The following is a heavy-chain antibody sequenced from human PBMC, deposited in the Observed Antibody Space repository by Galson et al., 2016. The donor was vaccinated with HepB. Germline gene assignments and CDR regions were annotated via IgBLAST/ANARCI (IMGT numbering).Heavy chain of an antibody. CDR1: GYTFTSYG. J-gene: IGHJ4*02. CDR3: ARWAGYCTIANCYVPYDF. D-gene: IGHD2-2*01. CDR2: IVPMFGTS. V-gene: IGHV1-69*13. Sequence: SVKVSCKASGYTFTSYGISWVRQAPGQGLEWMGGIVPMFGTSNYAQRFQGRVTVTADETTNTVYMELSGLRSEDTAIYYCARWAGYCTIANCYVPYDFWGQGTLVTVSS.